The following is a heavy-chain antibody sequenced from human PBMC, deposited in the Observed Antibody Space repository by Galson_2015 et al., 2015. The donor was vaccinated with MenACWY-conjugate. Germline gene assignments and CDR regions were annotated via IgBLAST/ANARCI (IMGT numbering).Heavy chain of an antibody. CDR1: GFIFSSYG. Sequence: SLRLSCAASGFIFSSYGMYWVRQAPGKGLEWVAFIRYDASNQYYGDSVQGRFTISRDNPKNTLYLQMNSLRAEDTAVYYCAKRMDPGGRGGWGDSDYWGQGTLVTVSS. CDR2: IRYDASNQ. V-gene: IGHV3-30*02. D-gene: IGHD6-19*01. CDR3: AKRMDPGGRGGWGDSDY. J-gene: IGHJ4*02.